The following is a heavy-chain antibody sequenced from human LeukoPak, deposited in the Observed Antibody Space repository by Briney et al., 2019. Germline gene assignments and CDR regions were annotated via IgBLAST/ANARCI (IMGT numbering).Heavy chain of an antibody. V-gene: IGHV4-34*01. J-gene: IGHJ6*03. CDR2: INHSGST. CDR1: GGSFSGYY. D-gene: IGHD6-19*01. Sequence: SETLSLTCAVYGGSFSGYYWSWIRQPPGKGLEWIGEINHSGSTNYNPSLKSRVTISVDTSKNQFSLKLSSVTAADTAVYYCARTYSSGWYSRVGYYYYYMDVWGKGTTVTVSS. CDR3: ARTYSSGWYSRVGYYYYYMDV.